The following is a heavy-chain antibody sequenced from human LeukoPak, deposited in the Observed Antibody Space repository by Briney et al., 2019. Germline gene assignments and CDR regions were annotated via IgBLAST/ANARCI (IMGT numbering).Heavy chain of an antibody. CDR3: ARAVGYGSGSYRGYGMDV. CDR2: IHYSGST. D-gene: IGHD3-10*01. Sequence: PSETLSLTCTVSGGSISSSSYYWGWIRQPPGKGLEWIGTIHYSGSTYYNPSLKSRVTISVDRSKNQFSLKLSSVTAADTAVYYCARAVGYGSGSYRGYGMDVWGQGTTVTVSS. J-gene: IGHJ6*02. CDR1: GGSISSSSYY. V-gene: IGHV4-39*07.